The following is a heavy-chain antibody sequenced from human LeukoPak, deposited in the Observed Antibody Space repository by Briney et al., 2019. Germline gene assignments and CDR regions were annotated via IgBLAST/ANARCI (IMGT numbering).Heavy chain of an antibody. D-gene: IGHD6-6*01. V-gene: IGHV4-59*01. CDR1: GGSISSYY. CDR2: IYYSGST. CDR3: ARAEADSAARLYYFDY. Sequence: PSETLSLTCTVSGGSISSYYWSWIRQPPGKGVEWIGYIYYSGSTNYNPSLKSRVTISVDTSKNQFSLKLSSVTAADTAVYYCARAEADSAARLYYFDYWGQGTLVTVSS. J-gene: IGHJ4*02.